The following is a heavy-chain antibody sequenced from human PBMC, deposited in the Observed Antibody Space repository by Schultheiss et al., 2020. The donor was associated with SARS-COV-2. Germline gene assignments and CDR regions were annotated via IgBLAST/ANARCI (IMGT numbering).Heavy chain of an antibody. CDR2: ISGSGGST. J-gene: IGHJ6*02. V-gene: IGHV3-23*01. CDR3: AKVFSLRYDGGNYYYYGMDV. D-gene: IGHD3-9*01. Sequence: GGSLRLSCAASGFTFSSYAMSWVRQAPGKGLEWVSAISGSGGSTYYADSVKGRFTISRDNSKNTLYLQMNSLRAEDTAVYYCAKVFSLRYDGGNYYYYGMDVWGQGTTVTVSS. CDR1: GFTFSSYA.